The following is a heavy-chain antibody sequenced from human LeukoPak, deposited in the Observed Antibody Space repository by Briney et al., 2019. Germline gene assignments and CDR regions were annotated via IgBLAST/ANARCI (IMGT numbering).Heavy chain of an antibody. D-gene: IGHD2-2*01. J-gene: IGHJ6*02. CDR3: ARDTRTYGMDV. CDR1: GFTFSSYV. CDR2: ISASDGRT. Sequence: GGSLRLSCAASGFTFSSYVMSWVRQAPGKGLEWVSTISASDGRTFYADSVMGRFTISRDNSNNTLFLQMNSLRAEDTAVYYCARDTRTYGMDVWGRGTTVTVSS. V-gene: IGHV3-23*01.